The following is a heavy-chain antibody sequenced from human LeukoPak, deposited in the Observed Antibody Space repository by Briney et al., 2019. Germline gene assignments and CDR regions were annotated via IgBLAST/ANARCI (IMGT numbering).Heavy chain of an antibody. D-gene: IGHD6-13*01. CDR3: ARDSIAAAGADY. V-gene: IGHV1-2*02. J-gene: IGHJ4*02. Sequence: GASVKVSCKASGYTFTGYYMHWVRQAPGQGLEWMGWINPNSGGTNYAQKFQGRVTMTRDTSISTAYMELSRLRPDDTAVYYCARDSIAAAGADYWGQGTLVTVSS. CDR1: GYTFTGYY. CDR2: INPNSGGT.